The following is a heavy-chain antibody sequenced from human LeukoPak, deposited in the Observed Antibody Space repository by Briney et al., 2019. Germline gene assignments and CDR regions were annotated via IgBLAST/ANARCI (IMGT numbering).Heavy chain of an antibody. V-gene: IGHV5-51*01. CDR1: GYSFTGYW. CDR2: IYPGDSDT. J-gene: IGHJ4*02. Sequence: GESLKISCKGSGYSFTGYWIGWVRQMPGKGLEWMGIIYPGDSDTRYSPSFQGQVTISADKSISTAYLQWSSLKASDTAMYYCASSPSHYYDSSGYYDYWGQGTLVTVSS. D-gene: IGHD3-22*01. CDR3: ASSPSHYYDSSGYYDY.